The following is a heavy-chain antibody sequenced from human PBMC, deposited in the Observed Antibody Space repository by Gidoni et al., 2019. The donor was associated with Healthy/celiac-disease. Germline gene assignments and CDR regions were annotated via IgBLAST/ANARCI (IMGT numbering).Heavy chain of an antibody. CDR3: AKDRRRITMIVVVMRYYFDY. D-gene: IGHD3-22*01. V-gene: IGHV3-23*01. CDR2: IRGSGGST. CDR1: GFTFTSSA. J-gene: IGHJ4*02. Sequence: EVQLLESGGGLVQPGGSLRLSCAPSGFTFTSSAMSWVRQAPGKGLEWVSAIRGSGGSTYYADSVKGRFTISRDNSKNTLYLQMNSLRAEDTAVYYCAKDRRRITMIVVVMRYYFDYWGQGTLVTVSS.